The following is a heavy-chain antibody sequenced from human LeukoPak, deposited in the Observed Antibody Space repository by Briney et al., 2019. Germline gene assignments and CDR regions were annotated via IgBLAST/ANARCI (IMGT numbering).Heavy chain of an antibody. CDR2: IRSKAYGGTT. CDR3: TRDPNYYDSSGYYVDFDY. Sequence: GGSLRLSCTASGFTLGDYAMSWFRQAPGKGLEWVDFIRSKAYGGTTEYAASVKGRFTISRDDSKSIAYLQMNSLKTEDTAVYYCTRDPNYYDSSGYYVDFDYWGQGTLVTVSS. D-gene: IGHD3-22*01. J-gene: IGHJ4*02. CDR1: GFTLGDYA. V-gene: IGHV3-49*03.